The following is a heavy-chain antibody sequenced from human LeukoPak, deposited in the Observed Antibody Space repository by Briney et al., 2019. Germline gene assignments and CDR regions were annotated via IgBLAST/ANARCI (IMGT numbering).Heavy chain of an antibody. CDR2: ISSSSSYI. J-gene: IGHJ4*02. CDR3: ARGYNWNYGGDY. Sequence: ETLSLTCAVSDVSFTNYYWTWVRQAPGKGLEWVSSISSSSSYIYYADSVKGRFTISRDNAKNSLYLQMNSLRAEDTAVYYCARGYNWNYGGDYWGQGTLVTVSS. CDR1: DVSFTNYY. V-gene: IGHV3-21*01. D-gene: IGHD1-1*01.